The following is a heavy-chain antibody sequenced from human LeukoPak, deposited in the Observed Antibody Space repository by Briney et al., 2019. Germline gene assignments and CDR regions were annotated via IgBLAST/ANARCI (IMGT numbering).Heavy chain of an antibody. Sequence: PGGSLRLSCAASGFTFSTYSMNWVRQAPGKGLEWVSSISSSSSYLYYADSLKGRFTISRDNAKNSLYLQMNSLRAEDTAVYYCATSYGDYVGYRGLFDYWGLGTLVTVSS. CDR1: GFTFSTYS. V-gene: IGHV3-21*01. J-gene: IGHJ4*02. CDR3: ATSYGDYVGYRGLFDY. D-gene: IGHD4-17*01. CDR2: ISSSSSYL.